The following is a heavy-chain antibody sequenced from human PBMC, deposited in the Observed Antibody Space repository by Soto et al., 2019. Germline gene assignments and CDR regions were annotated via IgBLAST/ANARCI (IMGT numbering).Heavy chain of an antibody. CDR2: IYSGGST. V-gene: IGHV3-66*01. J-gene: IGHJ6*03. Sequence: EVQLVESGGGLVQPGGSLRLSCAASGFTVSSNYMSWVRQAPGKGLEWVAVIYSGGSTYYADSMKGRFTISRDNSKNTLYLQMNSLRAEDTAVYYCARAQLERGYYYYYYMDVWGKGTTVTVSS. D-gene: IGHD1-1*01. CDR1: GFTVSSNY. CDR3: ARAQLERGYYYYYYMDV.